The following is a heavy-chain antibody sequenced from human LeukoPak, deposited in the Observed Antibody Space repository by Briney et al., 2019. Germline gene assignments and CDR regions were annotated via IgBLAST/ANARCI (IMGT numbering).Heavy chain of an antibody. CDR2: INSDGSST. CDR3: ARRSAAKDAFDF. V-gene: IGHV3-74*01. CDR1: GFTFNNYW. D-gene: IGHD6-25*01. J-gene: IGHJ3*01. Sequence: PGGSLRLSCAASGFTFNNYWMHWVRQAPGKGLVWVSRINSDGSSTTYADSVKGRFTISRDNAKNTLYLQMNSLRAEDTAVYYCARRSAAKDAFDFWGQGTMVTVSS.